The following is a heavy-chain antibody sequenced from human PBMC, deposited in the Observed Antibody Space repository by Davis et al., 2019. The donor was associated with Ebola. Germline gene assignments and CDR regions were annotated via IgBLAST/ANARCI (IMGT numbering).Heavy chain of an antibody. Sequence: ASVKVSCKASGYTFTGYYMHWVRQAPGQGLEWMGWINPNSGGTNYAQKFQERVTITRDMSTSTAYMELSSLRSEDTAVYYCAADPMGLRGGYWGQGTLVTVSS. CDR2: INPNSGGT. CDR1: GYTFTGYY. D-gene: IGHD4-17*01. V-gene: IGHV1-2*02. J-gene: IGHJ4*02. CDR3: AADPMGLRGGY.